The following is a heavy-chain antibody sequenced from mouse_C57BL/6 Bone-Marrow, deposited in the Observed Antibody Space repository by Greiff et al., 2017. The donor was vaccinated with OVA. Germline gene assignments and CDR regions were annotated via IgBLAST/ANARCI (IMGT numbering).Heavy chain of an antibody. CDR1: GFTFSDYY. Sequence: EVKLMESEGGLVQPGSSMKLSCTASGFTFSDYYMAWVRQVPEKGLEWVANINYDGSSTYYLDSLKSRFIISRDNAKNILYLQMSSLKSEDTATYYCARDGDYDYDWYFDVWGTGTTVTVSS. V-gene: IGHV5-16*01. CDR3: ARDGDYDYDWYFDV. D-gene: IGHD2-4*01. J-gene: IGHJ1*03. CDR2: INYDGSST.